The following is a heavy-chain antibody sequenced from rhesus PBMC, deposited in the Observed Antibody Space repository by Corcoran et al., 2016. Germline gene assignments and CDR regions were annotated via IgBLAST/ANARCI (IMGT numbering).Heavy chain of an antibody. CDR1: GGSISSNY. Sequence: QLQLQESGPGLVKPSETLSLTCTVSGGSISSNYWSWIRQPPGKVLEWMGRFFGRGGSTDYNPSLKSRVIISRDTSKNQFSLNLNSLTAADTAIYYCARDPWRDRLDYWGQGVLVTVST. CDR3: ARDPWRDRLDY. CDR2: FFGRGGST. J-gene: IGHJ4*01. D-gene: IGHD1-38*01. V-gene: IGHV4-160*01.